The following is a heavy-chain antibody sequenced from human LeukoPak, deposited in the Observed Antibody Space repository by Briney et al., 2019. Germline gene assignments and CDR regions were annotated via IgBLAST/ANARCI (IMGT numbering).Heavy chain of an antibody. CDR1: GGSISSGGYY. V-gene: IGHV4-31*03. Sequence: PSETLSLTCTVSGGSISSGGYYWSWIRQHPGKGLEWIGYIYYSGSTYYNPSLKSRVTISVDTSKNQFSLKLSSVTAAGTAVYYCARTGYGGIDYWGQGTLVTVSS. J-gene: IGHJ4*02. CDR3: ARTGYGGIDY. D-gene: IGHD4-17*01. CDR2: IYYSGST.